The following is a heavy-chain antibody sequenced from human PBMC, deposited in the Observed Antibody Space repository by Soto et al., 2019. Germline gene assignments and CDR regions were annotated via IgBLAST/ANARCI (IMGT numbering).Heavy chain of an antibody. V-gene: IGHV3-7*03. D-gene: IGHD2-15*01. Sequence: RQAPGKGLQWVANIKQDGSQKYYVDSVKGRFTIYRDNAKNSLYLQMNSLRAEDTAIYYCARPYCSGGSCYNWFDPWGQGTLVTVSS. CDR3: ARPYCSGGSCYNWFDP. CDR2: IKQDGSQK. J-gene: IGHJ5*02.